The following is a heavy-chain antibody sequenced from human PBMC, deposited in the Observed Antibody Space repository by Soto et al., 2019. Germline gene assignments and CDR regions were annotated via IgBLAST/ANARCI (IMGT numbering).Heavy chain of an antibody. Sequence: SETLSLTCAVYGGSFSGYYWSWIRQPPGKGLEWIGEINHSGSTNYNPSLKSRVTISVDTSKNQFSLKLSSVTAADTAVYYCARDEYCSGGSCYSVPGWFDPWGQGTLVTVS. D-gene: IGHD2-15*01. J-gene: IGHJ5*02. V-gene: IGHV4-34*01. CDR3: ARDEYCSGGSCYSVPGWFDP. CDR2: INHSGST. CDR1: GGSFSGYY.